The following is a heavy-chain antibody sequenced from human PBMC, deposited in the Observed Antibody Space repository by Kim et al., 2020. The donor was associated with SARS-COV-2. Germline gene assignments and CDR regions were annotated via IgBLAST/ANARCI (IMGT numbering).Heavy chain of an antibody. D-gene: IGHD1-7*01. V-gene: IGHV1-3*01. Sequence: KYYRKVQGRVTITRDTSAGTAYMELSSLRSEDTAVYYCARDPTGTRDWFDPWGQGTLVTVSS. CDR3: ARDPTGTRDWFDP. J-gene: IGHJ5*02.